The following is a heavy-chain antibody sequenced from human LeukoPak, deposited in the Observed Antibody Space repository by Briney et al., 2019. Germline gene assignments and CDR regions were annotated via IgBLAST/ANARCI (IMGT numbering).Heavy chain of an antibody. CDR1: GGSIINHY. V-gene: IGHV4-59*08. Sequence: SETLSLTCTVSGGSIINHYWSWIRQPPGKGLEWIGYIYYTGSDNYNPSLKRRVSMSVDTSKNQFSLMVTSVTAADTAVYYCVRGTETDDFFDYWGQGTLVTVSS. J-gene: IGHJ4*02. CDR3: VRGTETDDFFDY. D-gene: IGHD2-21*02. CDR2: IYYTGSD.